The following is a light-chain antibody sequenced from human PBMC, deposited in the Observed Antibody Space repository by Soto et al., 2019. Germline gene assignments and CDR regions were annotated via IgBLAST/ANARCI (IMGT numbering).Light chain of an antibody. Sequence: EIVLTQSPATLSLSPGERAALSCRASQSVSSNLAWYQQKPGQAPRLLIYDASTRATAVSARFTASGSGTEFTLTISSLQSEDFAVYYCQQYNNWPRTFGQGTKVE. CDR3: QQYNNWPRT. V-gene: IGKV3-15*01. CDR1: QSVSSN. J-gene: IGKJ1*01. CDR2: DAS.